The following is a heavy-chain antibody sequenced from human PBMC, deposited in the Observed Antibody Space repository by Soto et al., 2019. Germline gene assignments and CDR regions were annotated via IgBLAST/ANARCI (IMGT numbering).Heavy chain of an antibody. CDR3: ARDYSGYDYVSGLNDY. Sequence: ASVKVSCKASGYTFTSYGISWVRQAPGQGLEWMGWISAYNGNTNYAQKLQGRVTMTTDTSTRTAYMELRSLRSDDTAVYYCARDYSGYDYVSGLNDYWGQGTLVTVSS. V-gene: IGHV1-18*01. J-gene: IGHJ4*02. D-gene: IGHD5-12*01. CDR2: ISAYNGNT. CDR1: GYTFTSYG.